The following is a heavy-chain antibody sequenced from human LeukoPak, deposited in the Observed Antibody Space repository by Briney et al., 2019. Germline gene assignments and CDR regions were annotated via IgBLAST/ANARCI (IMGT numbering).Heavy chain of an antibody. J-gene: IGHJ4*02. CDR1: GGSISNYY. D-gene: IGHD3-9*01. Sequence: SETLSLTCTVSGGSISNYYWSWIRQPPGKGLEWIGFLYYSGGTNYNPSLKSRVSMSVDTSKNQFSLRLSSVTAADTAVYYCARQENRYHLLTGYYPGSVDYWGQGTLVTVSS. CDR3: ARQENRYHLLTGYYPGSVDY. CDR2: LYYSGGT. V-gene: IGHV4-59*01.